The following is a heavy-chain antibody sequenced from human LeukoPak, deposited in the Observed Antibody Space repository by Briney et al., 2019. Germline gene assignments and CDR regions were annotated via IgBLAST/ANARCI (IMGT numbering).Heavy chain of an antibody. Sequence: GGSLKLSCAASGFIFSHYGMSWVRQAPGKGLEWVANIKNDGTVKNCVDSVKGRFTISRDNAKNSLYLQMNSLRAEDTGVYYCAKDSYSKGDYWGQGVLVTVSS. CDR1: GFIFSHYG. CDR2: IKNDGTVK. V-gene: IGHV3-7*01. D-gene: IGHD5-18*01. CDR3: AKDSYSKGDY. J-gene: IGHJ4*02.